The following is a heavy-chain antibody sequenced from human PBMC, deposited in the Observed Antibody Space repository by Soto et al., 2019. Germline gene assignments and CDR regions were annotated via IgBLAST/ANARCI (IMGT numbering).Heavy chain of an antibody. CDR1: GGSISSSSYY. D-gene: IGHD1-26*01. CDR3: ARDLVGDAFDI. CDR2: IYYSGST. J-gene: IGHJ3*02. Sequence: SETLSLTCTVSGGSISSSSYYWGWIRQPPGKGLEWIGSIYYSGSTYYNPSLKSRVTISVDTSKNQFSLKLSSVTAADTAVYYCARDLVGDAFDIWGQGTMVTVSS. V-gene: IGHV4-39*07.